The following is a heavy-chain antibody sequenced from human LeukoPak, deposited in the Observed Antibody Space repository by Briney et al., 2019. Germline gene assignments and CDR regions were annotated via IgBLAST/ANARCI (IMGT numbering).Heavy chain of an antibody. D-gene: IGHD2-2*02. J-gene: IGHJ3*02. CDR3: AGSIVVVPAAILGAFDI. CDR2: IYPGDSDT. V-gene: IGHV5-51*04. CDR1: GYSFTSYW. Sequence: GESLKISCKGSGYSFTSYWIGWVRQMPGKGLEWMGIIYPGDSDTRYSPPFQGQVTISADKPISTAYLQWSSLKASDTAMYYCAGSIVVVPAAILGAFDIWGQGTMVTVSS.